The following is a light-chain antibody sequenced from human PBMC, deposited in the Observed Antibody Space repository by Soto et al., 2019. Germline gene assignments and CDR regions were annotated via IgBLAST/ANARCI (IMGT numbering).Light chain of an antibody. Sequence: VLTQSLVTLSLSPGERATLSCRASQSFRGLLAWYQQKPGQAPTLLIYDASTSATGIPARFSGSGCGTDFTLTISSLEPEDFAFYYCQHRGEWPPGATFGQGTRLEIK. CDR2: DAS. J-gene: IGKJ5*01. V-gene: IGKV3-11*01. CDR1: QSFRGL. CDR3: QHRGEWPPGAT.